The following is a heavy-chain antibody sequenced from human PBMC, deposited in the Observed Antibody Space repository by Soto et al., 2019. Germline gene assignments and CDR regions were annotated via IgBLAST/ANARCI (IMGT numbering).Heavy chain of an antibody. CDR3: ASAAMVRGVTHYYYFDY. J-gene: IGHJ4*02. D-gene: IGHD3-10*01. V-gene: IGHV4-59*01. Sequence: SETLSLTCTVSGDSITSYNWNWLRQPPGKALEWIGYVYSSGSTNYNPSLKSRVTISVDTSKNQFSLKLSSVTAADTAVYYCASAAMVRGVTHYYYFDYWGQGTLVTVSS. CDR1: GDSITSYN. CDR2: VYSSGST.